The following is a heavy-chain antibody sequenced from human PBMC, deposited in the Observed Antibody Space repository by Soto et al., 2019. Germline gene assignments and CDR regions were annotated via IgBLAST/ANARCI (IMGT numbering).Heavy chain of an antibody. J-gene: IGHJ3*02. V-gene: IGHV3-33*01. CDR2: IWYDGSNK. CDR1: GFTFSSYG. D-gene: IGHD6-13*01. Sequence: ESGGGVVQPGRSLRLSCAASGFTFSSYGMHWVRQAPGKGLEWVAVIWYDGSNKYYADSVKGRFTISRDNSKNTLYLQMNSLRAEDTAVYYCARGALSEKYSSSWNFDAFDIWGQGTMVTVSS. CDR3: ARGALSEKYSSSWNFDAFDI.